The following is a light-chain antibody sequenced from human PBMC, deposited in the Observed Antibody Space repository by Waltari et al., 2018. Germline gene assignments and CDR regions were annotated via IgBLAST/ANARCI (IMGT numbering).Light chain of an antibody. V-gene: IGKV1-9*01. CDR2: AAS. Sequence: DIPLTQSPSFLSASVGDRVNLTCRASQGIGSYLAWYQQKPGKAPTLLIYAASTLQSGVPSRFSGSYSGTEFTLTISSLQPEDFASYFCQQLHSYPRTFGGGTKMEI. CDR3: QQLHSYPRT. J-gene: IGKJ4*01. CDR1: QGIGSY.